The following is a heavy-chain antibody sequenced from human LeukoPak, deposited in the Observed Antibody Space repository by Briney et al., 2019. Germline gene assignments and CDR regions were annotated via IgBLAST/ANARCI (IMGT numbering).Heavy chain of an antibody. V-gene: IGHV3-7*01. D-gene: IGHD6-19*01. Sequence: PGGSLRLSCAASGLTLRSYWMNWVRQAPGKGLEWVTNIKQDGSEEHYVDSVKGRFTISRDNAKSSVYLQMNSLRAEDTAVYYCAGGTGWLIDYWGQGALVTVSS. CDR3: AGGTGWLIDY. CDR1: GLTLRSYW. CDR2: IKQDGSEE. J-gene: IGHJ4*02.